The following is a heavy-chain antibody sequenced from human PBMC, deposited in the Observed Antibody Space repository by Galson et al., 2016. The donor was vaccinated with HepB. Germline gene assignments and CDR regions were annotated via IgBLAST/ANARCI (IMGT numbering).Heavy chain of an antibody. CDR2: IKQDGSEK. CDR3: ARGGPLEMSTILGFDY. D-gene: IGHD5-24*01. CDR1: GFTFSSYW. J-gene: IGHJ4*02. Sequence: SLRLSCAASGFTFSSYWMGWVRQAPGKGLEWVANIKQDGSEKYSVDSVKGRFTISRDNAKNSLHLQMNSLRAEDTAVYYCARGGPLEMSTILGFDYWGQGTLVTVSS. V-gene: IGHV3-7*01.